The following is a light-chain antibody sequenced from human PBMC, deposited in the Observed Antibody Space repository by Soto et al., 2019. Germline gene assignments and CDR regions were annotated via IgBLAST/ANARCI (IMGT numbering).Light chain of an antibody. Sequence: QAVLTQPPSVSAAPGQNVTISCSGGVSNIGHNHVSWYQQLPRRAPKLLIYDNDKRPSGIPDRFSGSKSGTSATLGITGLQTGDEADYYCGTWDTGLSAGLLGGGTKLTVL. J-gene: IGLJ3*02. CDR3: GTWDTGLSAGL. CDR2: DND. V-gene: IGLV1-51*01. CDR1: VSNIGHNH.